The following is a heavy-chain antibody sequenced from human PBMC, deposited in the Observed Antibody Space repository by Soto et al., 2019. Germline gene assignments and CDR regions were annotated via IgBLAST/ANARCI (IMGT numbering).Heavy chain of an antibody. CDR2: ANRSGST. J-gene: IGHJ4*02. CDR1: GGSFGTYY. V-gene: IGHV4-34*01. CDR3: ARGGLASVAIQVSY. Sequence: QVQLQQWGAGLLKPSETLSLTCAVYGGSFGTYYWAWIRQTPGKGLEWIGEANRSGSTNYNPALKSRATISVDTPKNQVSLKLTSLTAADTAMYYCARGGLASVAIQVSYWGQGNLVTVSS. D-gene: IGHD6-13*01.